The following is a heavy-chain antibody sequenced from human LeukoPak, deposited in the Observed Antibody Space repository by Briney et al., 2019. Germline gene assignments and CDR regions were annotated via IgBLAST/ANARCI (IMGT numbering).Heavy chain of an antibody. Sequence: GGSLRLSCAASGFTFSSYAMSWVRQAPGKGLEWVAVISYDGSNKYYADSVKGRFTISRDNSKNTLYLQMNSLRAEDTAVYYCAKDAARPYYYGSGSYCNHFDYWGQGTLVTVSS. CDR3: AKDAARPYYYGSGSYCNHFDY. J-gene: IGHJ4*02. CDR1: GFTFSSYA. D-gene: IGHD3-10*01. CDR2: ISYDGSNK. V-gene: IGHV3-30*18.